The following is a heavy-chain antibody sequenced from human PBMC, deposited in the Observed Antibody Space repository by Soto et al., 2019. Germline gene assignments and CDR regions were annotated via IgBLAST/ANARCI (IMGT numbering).Heavy chain of an antibody. Sequence: ASAKVSCKASGYTFNKYGIAWVRHAPGQGLEWMGWISAYNGDKNYAKKFQGRVTLSIDTSTRKVFLELTRLKFEEAAVYYCARGFIQENYWGQGTRVTVSS. CDR2: ISAYNGDK. J-gene: IGHJ4*02. CDR1: GYTFNKYG. CDR3: ARGFIQENY. V-gene: IGHV1-18*01. D-gene: IGHD1-1*01.